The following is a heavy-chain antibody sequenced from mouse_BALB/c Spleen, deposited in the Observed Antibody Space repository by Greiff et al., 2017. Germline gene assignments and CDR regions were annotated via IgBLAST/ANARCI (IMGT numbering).Heavy chain of an antibody. D-gene: IGHD1-1*01. CDR3: AKGGGSSPYYAMDY. CDR1: GFSLTDYG. V-gene: IGHV2-6-5*01. Sequence: VKLMESGPGLVAPSQSLSITCTVSGFSLTDYGVSWIRQPPGKGLEWLGVIWGGGSTYYNSALKSRLSISKDNSKSQVFLKMNRLQTDDTAMYYCAKGGGSSPYYAMDYWGQGTSVTVSS. CDR2: IWGGGST. J-gene: IGHJ4*01.